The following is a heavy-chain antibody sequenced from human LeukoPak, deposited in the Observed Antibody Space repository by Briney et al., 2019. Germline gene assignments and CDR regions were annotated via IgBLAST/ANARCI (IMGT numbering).Heavy chain of an antibody. CDR1: GFTFGNYW. J-gene: IGHJ4*02. D-gene: IGHD6-13*01. Sequence: PGGSLRLSRVASGFTFGNYWVIWVRDAPGKGGEGVANIKTDGTEKYYVDSVKGRFTISRDNAKNSLYLQMNSLRAEDTAVYYCARAIGSGTEDYWGQGSLVTVSS. V-gene: IGHV3-7*01. CDR2: IKTDGTEK. CDR3: ARAIGSGTEDY.